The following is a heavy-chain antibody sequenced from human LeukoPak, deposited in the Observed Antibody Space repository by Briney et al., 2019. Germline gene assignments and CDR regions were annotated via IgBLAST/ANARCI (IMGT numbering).Heavy chain of an antibody. V-gene: IGHV4-39*01. CDR3: ATTYYDILTGYYNPVDP. CDR2: IYYSGST. J-gene: IGHJ5*02. Sequence: PSETLSLTCTVSGGSISSSSYYWGWIRQPPGKGLEWIGSIYYSGSTYYNPSLKSRVTISVDTSKNQFSLKLSSVTAADTAVYYCATTYYDILTGYYNPVDPWGQGTLVTVSS. CDR1: GGSISSSSYY. D-gene: IGHD3-9*01.